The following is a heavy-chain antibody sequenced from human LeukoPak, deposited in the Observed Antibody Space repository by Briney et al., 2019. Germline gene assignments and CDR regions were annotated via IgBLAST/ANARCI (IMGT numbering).Heavy chain of an antibody. Sequence: TSVKVSCKASGFTFTSSAMQWVRQARGQRLEWIGWIAVGSGNTNYAQKFQERVTITKDMSTSTAYMELSSLRSEDTAVYYCAAHFDYYDSSGYNDYWGQGTLVTVSS. D-gene: IGHD3-22*01. CDR3: AAHFDYYDSSGYNDY. V-gene: IGHV1-58*02. J-gene: IGHJ4*02. CDR1: GFTFTSSA. CDR2: IAVGSGNT.